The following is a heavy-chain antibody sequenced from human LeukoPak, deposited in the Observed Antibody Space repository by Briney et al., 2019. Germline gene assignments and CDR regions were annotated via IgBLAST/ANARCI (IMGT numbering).Heavy chain of an antibody. CDR2: VSYSGST. CDR1: GGSISSSNYY. D-gene: IGHD2-15*01. CDR3: ARQSRGICSDGSCHSFDY. Sequence: SSETLSLTFTVSGGSISSSNYYWGWISHPPGKWLEWSGSVSYSGSTYYSPSLKSRVTISVDTSKNPFSLKLRSVTAADTAVYYCARQSRGICSDGSCHSFDYWGQGTLVTVSS. V-gene: IGHV4-39*01. J-gene: IGHJ4*02.